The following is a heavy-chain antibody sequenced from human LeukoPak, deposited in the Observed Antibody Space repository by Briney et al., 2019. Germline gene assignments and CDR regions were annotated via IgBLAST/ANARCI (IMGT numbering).Heavy chain of an antibody. J-gene: IGHJ4*02. CDR2: ISYDGSNK. CDR1: GFTFSSYA. Sequence: GGSLRLSCAASGFTFSSYAMHWVCQAPGKGLEWVAVISYDGSNKYYADSVKGRFTISRDNSKNTLYLQMNSLRAEDTAVYYCAKDWGIAARPDYWGQGTLVTVSS. D-gene: IGHD6-6*01. V-gene: IGHV3-30-3*01. CDR3: AKDWGIAARPDY.